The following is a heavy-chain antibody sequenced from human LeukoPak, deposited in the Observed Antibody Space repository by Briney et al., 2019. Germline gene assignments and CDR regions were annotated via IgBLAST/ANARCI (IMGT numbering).Heavy chain of an antibody. J-gene: IGHJ5*02. Sequence: PSETLSLTCNVYGVSVSTSHWNWIRQRPGKGLEWIGCLSYTGKTDYNPSLKSRVSISLGSSNNHFSLKLTSVTAADTAVYYCARVGILRFPSNWFDPWGQGTLVTVSS. D-gene: IGHD3-3*01. CDR3: ARVGILRFPSNWFDP. V-gene: IGHV4-59*02. CDR1: GVSVSTSH. CDR2: LSYTGKT.